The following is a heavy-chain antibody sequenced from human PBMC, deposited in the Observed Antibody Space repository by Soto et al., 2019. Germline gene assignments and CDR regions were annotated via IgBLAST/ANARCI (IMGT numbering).Heavy chain of an antibody. V-gene: IGHV3-23*01. CDR3: AKATFIAVAAPSFY. Sequence: EVQLLESGGGLVQPGGSLRLSCAASGFTFSSYAMSWVRQAPGKGLEWVSAISGSGGSTYYADSVKGRFTISRDNSKNTRYLQMNSRRAEDTAVYYCAKATFIAVAAPSFYWGQGTLVTVSS. J-gene: IGHJ4*02. D-gene: IGHD6-19*01. CDR1: GFTFSSYA. CDR2: ISGSGGST.